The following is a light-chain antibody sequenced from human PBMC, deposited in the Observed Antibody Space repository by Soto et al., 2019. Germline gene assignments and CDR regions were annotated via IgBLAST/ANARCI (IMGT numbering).Light chain of an antibody. CDR3: QQSYKTRHT. Sequence: DIQMTHSPSSLSASVGDRVTITCRASQGVSADSLWYQQRQGTAPKLLIYAASNLLSGVPSRFSGSGSGTNFTLTISSRQAEDFATYYCQQSYKTRHTFGQGTKLETK. J-gene: IGKJ2*01. V-gene: IGKV1-39*01. CDR2: AAS. CDR1: QGVSAD.